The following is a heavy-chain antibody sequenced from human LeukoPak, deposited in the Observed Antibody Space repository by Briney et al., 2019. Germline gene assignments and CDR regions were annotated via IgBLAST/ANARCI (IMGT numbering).Heavy chain of an antibody. CDR1: GGSISSSSYY. Sequence: SETLSLTCTVSGGSISSSSYYWGWIRQPPGKGLEWIGTIFYSGSTYYNPSLKSRVTISVDTSKNQFSLKMSSVTAADTAVYYCARAWGYDSSGYYLGYWGQGSLVTVSS. CDR2: IFYSGST. V-gene: IGHV4-39*07. J-gene: IGHJ4*02. D-gene: IGHD3-22*01. CDR3: ARAWGYDSSGYYLGY.